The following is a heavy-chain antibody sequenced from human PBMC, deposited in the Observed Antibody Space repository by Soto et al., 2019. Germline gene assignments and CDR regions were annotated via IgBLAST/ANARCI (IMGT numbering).Heavy chain of an antibody. J-gene: IGHJ4*02. CDR3: ATDLVYGSGSYYPLGY. CDR1: GYTLTELS. Sequence: AASVKVSCKVSGYTLTELSMHWVRQAPGKGLEWMGGFDPEDGETIYAQKFQGRVTMTEDTSTDTAYMELSSLRSEDTAVYYCATDLVYGSGSYYPLGYWGQGTLVTVSS. V-gene: IGHV1-24*01. D-gene: IGHD3-10*01. CDR2: FDPEDGET.